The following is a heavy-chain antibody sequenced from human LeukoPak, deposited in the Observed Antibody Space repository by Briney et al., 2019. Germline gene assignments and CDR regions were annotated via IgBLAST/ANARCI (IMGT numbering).Heavy chain of an antibody. D-gene: IGHD2-2*01. CDR3: AREGSSGGSTSCYWDY. Sequence: ASVKVSCKASGYTFTSYYMHWVRQAPGQGLEWMGIINPSGGSTSYAQKFQGRVTMTRDTSTSTVYMELSSLRSEDTAVYYCAREGSSGGSTSCYWDYWGQGTLVTVSS. J-gene: IGHJ4*02. V-gene: IGHV1-46*01. CDR2: INPSGGST. CDR1: GYTFTSYY.